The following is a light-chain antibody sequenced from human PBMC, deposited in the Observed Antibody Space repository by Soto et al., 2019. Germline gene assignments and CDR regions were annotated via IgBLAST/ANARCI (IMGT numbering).Light chain of an antibody. CDR2: GAS. J-gene: IGKJ5*01. V-gene: IGKV3-20*01. CDR1: QSVSSSY. Sequence: VLTQSPGTLSLPPGERATLSCRASQSVSSSYLAWYQQKPGQAPRLLIYGASSRATGIPARFSGSGSGTDFTLTISRLEPEDFAVYYCQQYGSSPPITFGQGTRLEIK. CDR3: QQYGSSPPIT.